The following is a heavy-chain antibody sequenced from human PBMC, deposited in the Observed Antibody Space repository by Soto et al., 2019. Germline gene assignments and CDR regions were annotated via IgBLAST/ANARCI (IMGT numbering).Heavy chain of an antibody. D-gene: IGHD4-4*01. J-gene: IGHJ3*02. CDR2: IYYSGST. CDR3: ARGRRLTTVTTSDAFDI. V-gene: IGHV4-61*01. CDR1: GGSVSSGSYY. Sequence: SETLFLTCTVSGGSVSSGSYYWIWIRHPPGKGLEWIGYIYYSGSTNYNPSLKSRVTISVDTSKNQFSLKLSSVTAADTAVYYCARGRRLTTVTTSDAFDIWGQGTMVTVSS.